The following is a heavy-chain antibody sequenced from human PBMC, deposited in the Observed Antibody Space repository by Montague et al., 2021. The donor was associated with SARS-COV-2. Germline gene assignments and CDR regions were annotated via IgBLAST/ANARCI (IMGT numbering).Heavy chain of an antibody. CDR1: GGSNSGYY. V-gene: IGHV4-59*01. CDR3: AREYRIELWQTNWYFGL. Sequence: SETLSLTCSVSGGSNSGYYWSWIRQPPGKGLEWIGYIYHSGNTKYNPSLKSRVSISVDTSKNQFSLRLSSVTAADTAVYYCAREYRIELWQTNWYFGLWGRGTLVTVSS. D-gene: IGHD3-16*01. J-gene: IGHJ2*01. CDR2: IYHSGNT.